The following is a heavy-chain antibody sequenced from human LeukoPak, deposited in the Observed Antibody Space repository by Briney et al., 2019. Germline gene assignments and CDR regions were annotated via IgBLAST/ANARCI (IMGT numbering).Heavy chain of an antibody. Sequence: ASVKVSCKASGYTFTSYYMHWVRQAPGQGLEWMGIINPSGGSTSYAQKFQGRVTMTRDMSTSTVYMELSSLRSEDTAVYYCARVRRAAAAFDPWGQGTLVTVSS. V-gene: IGHV1-46*01. J-gene: IGHJ5*02. CDR2: INPSGGST. CDR3: ARVRRAAAAFDP. CDR1: GYTFTSYY. D-gene: IGHD6-25*01.